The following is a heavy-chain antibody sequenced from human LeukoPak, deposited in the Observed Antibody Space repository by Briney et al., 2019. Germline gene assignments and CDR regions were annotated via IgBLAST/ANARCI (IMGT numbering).Heavy chain of an antibody. D-gene: IGHD4-23*01. V-gene: IGHV1-46*01. CDR2: INPSGGST. CDR1: GYTFTIYY. J-gene: IGHJ6*02. CDR3: ARDLGDTVVTPRGYGMDV. Sequence: ASVKVSCKASGYTFTIYYMHWLRQAPGQGLEWMGIINPSGGSTSYAQKFQGRVTMTRDTSTSTVYMELSSLRSEDTAVYYCARDLGDTVVTPRGYGMDVWGQGTTVTVSS.